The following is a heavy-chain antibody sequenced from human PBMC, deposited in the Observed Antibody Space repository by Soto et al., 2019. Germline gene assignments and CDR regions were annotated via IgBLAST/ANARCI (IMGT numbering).Heavy chain of an antibody. V-gene: IGHV1-18*01. CDR1: GYTFTSYG. CDR2: ISAYNGNT. CDR3: ARGVNEQWLPVYYYYYYYMDV. J-gene: IGHJ6*03. Sequence: QVQLVQSGAEVKKPGASVKVSCKASGYTFTSYGISWVRQAPGQGLEWMGWISAYNGNTNYAQKRQGRVTMTTDTSTSTAYMELRSLRSDDTAVYYGARGVNEQWLPVYYYYYYYMDVWGKGTTVTVSS. D-gene: IGHD6-19*01.